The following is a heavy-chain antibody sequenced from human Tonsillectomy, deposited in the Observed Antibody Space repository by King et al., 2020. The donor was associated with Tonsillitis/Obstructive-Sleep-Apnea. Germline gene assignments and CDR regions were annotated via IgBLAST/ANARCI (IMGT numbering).Heavy chain of an antibody. D-gene: IGHD6-6*01. J-gene: IGHJ4*02. CDR3: AREGEYSSTNYFDY. CDR1: GGSISSTTYY. V-gene: IGHV4-39*02. CDR2: IYYSGST. Sequence: QLQESGPGLVKPSETLALTCTVSGGSISSTTYYWGWIRQPPGKGLEWIGSIYYSGSTYYNPSLKSRVTISVDPSKNHFSLKLSSVTAADTAVYYCAREGEYSSTNYFDYWGQGTLITVSS.